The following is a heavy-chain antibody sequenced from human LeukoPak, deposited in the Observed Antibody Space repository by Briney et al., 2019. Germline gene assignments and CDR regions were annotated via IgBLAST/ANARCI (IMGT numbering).Heavy chain of an antibody. CDR3: AKDPYRASSGLVDY. D-gene: IGHD5-12*01. CDR2: ISGSGGTT. J-gene: IGHJ4*02. Sequence: GGSLRLSCATSGFTFSNYAVSWVRQAPGKGLEWVSSISGSGGTTYYADSVKGRFTISRDNSKNALYLQMNSLRAEDTAVYYCAKDPYRASSGLVDYWGQGTLVTVSS. V-gene: IGHV3-23*01. CDR1: GFTFSNYA.